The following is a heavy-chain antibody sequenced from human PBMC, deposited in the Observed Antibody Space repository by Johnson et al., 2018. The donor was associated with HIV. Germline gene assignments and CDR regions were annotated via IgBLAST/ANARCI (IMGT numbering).Heavy chain of an antibody. CDR2: IYSGGST. V-gene: IGHV3-66*02. D-gene: IGHD1-26*01. CDR1: GIIVTGNF. Sequence: VQLVESGGGLVQPGGSLRLSCAASGIIVTGNFMSWVRQAPGKGLEWVSVIYSGGSTYYADSVKGRFTISRDNSKNTLYLQMNRLRAEDMAVYYCAREASGSLDVFDFRGQGTMVTVSS. CDR3: AREASGSLDVFDF. J-gene: IGHJ3*01.